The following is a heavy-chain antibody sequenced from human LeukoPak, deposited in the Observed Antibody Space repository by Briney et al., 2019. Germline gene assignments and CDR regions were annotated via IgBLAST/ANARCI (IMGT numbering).Heavy chain of an antibody. CDR2: IKQDGSEI. J-gene: IGHJ4*02. CDR1: GFTFTNYW. D-gene: IGHD6-6*01. Sequence: GGSLRLSCAASGFTFTNYWMTWVRQAPGRGLEWAANIKQDGSEIYYVDSVKGRLTMSRDNAKNSLYLQMNSLRAEDTAVYYCARLSEGRKFDYWGQGTLVTVSS. CDR3: ARLSEGRKFDY. V-gene: IGHV3-7*01.